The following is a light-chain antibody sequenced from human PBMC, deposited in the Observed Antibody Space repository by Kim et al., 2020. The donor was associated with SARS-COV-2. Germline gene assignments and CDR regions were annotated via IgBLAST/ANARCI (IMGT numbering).Light chain of an antibody. V-gene: IGLV3-19*01. CDR2: GKN. CDR1: RLRRYY. CDR3: NSRGSNDNVL. Sequence: VALGQTVRITCQGDRLRRYYATWYQQKPGQAPIVVIYGKNNRPSGIPDRFSGSSSGDTASLTITGTQAGDEADYYCNSRGSNDNVLFGGGTQLTVL. J-gene: IGLJ2*01.